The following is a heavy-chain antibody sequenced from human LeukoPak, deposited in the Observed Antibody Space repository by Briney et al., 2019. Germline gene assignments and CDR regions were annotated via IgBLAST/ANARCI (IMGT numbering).Heavy chain of an antibody. CDR1: GYTFSTYA. CDR2: INIGTGNT. D-gene: IGHD6-19*01. J-gene: IGHJ6*02. Sequence: ASVKVSCKASGYTFSTYAIHWVRQAPGQRLEWMGWINIGTGNTKYSQRFQGRVTITRDTSASTAYMELSSLRSEDTAVYYCASEMGIAVAGSSYYYYYGMDVWGQGTTVTVSS. CDR3: ASEMGIAVAGSSYYYYYGMDV. V-gene: IGHV1-3*04.